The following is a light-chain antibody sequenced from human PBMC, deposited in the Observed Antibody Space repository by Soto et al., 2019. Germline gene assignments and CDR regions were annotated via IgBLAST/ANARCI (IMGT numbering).Light chain of an antibody. CDR2: DAS. V-gene: IGKV1-39*01. J-gene: IGKJ2*01. CDR1: QTISTY. Sequence: IQMTQSPSSLSASLGDSVTITCRASQTISTYLNWYQQKQGKAPRXLIYDASSLLSGVPSRFSGSGYGTDFNLTIASLQTEDFSTYYCQQSDSTPYTFGQGTKVDIK. CDR3: QQSDSTPYT.